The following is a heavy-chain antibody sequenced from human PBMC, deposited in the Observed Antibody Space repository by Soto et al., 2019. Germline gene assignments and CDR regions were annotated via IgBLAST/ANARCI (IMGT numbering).Heavy chain of an antibody. J-gene: IGHJ4*02. Sequence: KASETLSLTCTVSDDSFRGAEYYWSWIRQPLGKGPEWIGYTYYNGDTKYNPALGSRVTMSEDTSKNQFSLRLSSVTAADTAVYFCARGPAYIDGWRTFDLWGRGILVTVSS. CDR2: TYYNGDT. D-gene: IGHD6-19*01. CDR3: ARGPAYIDGWRTFDL. CDR1: DDSFRGAEYY. V-gene: IGHV4-61*08.